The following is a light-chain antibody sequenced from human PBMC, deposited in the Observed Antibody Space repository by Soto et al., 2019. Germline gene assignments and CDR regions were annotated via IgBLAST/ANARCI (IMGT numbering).Light chain of an antibody. CDR1: QSVSGN. CDR3: QQYNNWPPT. CDR2: GAS. J-gene: IGKJ1*01. V-gene: IGKV3D-15*01. Sequence: EIVMTQSPATLSVSPGERVSLSCRASQSVSGNLAWYQQKPGQAPRLLMYGASTRATGISARFSGSRSGTEFTLTISSLQSEDFAVYYCQQYNNWPPTFGQGTKVEIK.